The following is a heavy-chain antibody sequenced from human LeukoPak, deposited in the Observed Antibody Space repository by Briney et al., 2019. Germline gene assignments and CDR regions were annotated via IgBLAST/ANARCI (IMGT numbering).Heavy chain of an antibody. Sequence: PGGSLRLSCAASGFTFSDYSMNWVRQAPGKGLEWVSSISSSSSYIYYADSLKGRFTISSDNAKNSLYLQMNGLRAEDTAVYYCARDDYGRGYFDYWGQGTLVTVSS. CDR3: ARDDYGRGYFDY. CDR1: GFTFSDYS. V-gene: IGHV3-21*01. CDR2: ISSSSSYI. J-gene: IGHJ4*02. D-gene: IGHD4-17*01.